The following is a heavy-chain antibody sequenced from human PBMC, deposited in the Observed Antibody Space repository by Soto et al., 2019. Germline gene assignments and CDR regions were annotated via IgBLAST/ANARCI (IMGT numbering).Heavy chain of an antibody. CDR2: TYYRSKWCN. Sequence: SQTLSLTCAISGDSVSSTSTAWNWIRQSPSRGLEWPGRTYYRSKWCNDYAISVQGRITVNPDTSKNQFSLQLNSVTPDDTAVYYCARGAGSSRLTAFDIWGQETLVPLSS. CDR3: ARGAGSSRLTAFDI. V-gene: IGHV6-1*01. D-gene: IGHD6-19*01. J-gene: IGHJ3*02. CDR1: GDSVSSTSTA.